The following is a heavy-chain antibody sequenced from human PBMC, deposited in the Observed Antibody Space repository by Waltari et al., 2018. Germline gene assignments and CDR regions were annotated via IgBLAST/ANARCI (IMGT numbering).Heavy chain of an antibody. Sequence: QLQLQESGPRLVKPSETLSLTCSVSGASITTGSYYWGWIRQSPVKGLEWIGSVFYRGNTYYNPSLNSRVSISIDESKNQFSLKLTSVTDADTATYFCARRWWGRLGTTRERPPFDFWGQGILVTVSS. V-gene: IGHV4-39*01. D-gene: IGHD1-7*01. CDR2: VFYRGNT. CDR3: ARRWWGRLGTTRERPPFDF. J-gene: IGHJ4*02. CDR1: GASITTGSYY.